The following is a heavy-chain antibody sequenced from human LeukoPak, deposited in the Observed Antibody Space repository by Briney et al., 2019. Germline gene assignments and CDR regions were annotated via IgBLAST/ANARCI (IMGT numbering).Heavy chain of an antibody. Sequence: APVKVSCKASGYSFNDYYMHWVRQAPGQGLEWMGRINPDSGGTDYAQKFQGRVTMTRDTSITTAYMDLSSLRSDDTAVYYCARLGENGLLTGYFYPWGQGTLVTVSS. J-gene: IGHJ5*02. CDR1: GYSFNDYY. CDR2: INPDSGGT. V-gene: IGHV1-2*02. D-gene: IGHD3-9*01. CDR3: ARLGENGLLTGYFYP.